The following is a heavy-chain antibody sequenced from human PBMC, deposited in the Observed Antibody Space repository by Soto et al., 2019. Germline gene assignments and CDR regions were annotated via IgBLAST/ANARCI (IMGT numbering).Heavy chain of an antibody. D-gene: IGHD3-10*01. CDR1: GIPVSSNY. J-gene: IGHJ6*02. Sequence: EVQLVESGGGLVQPGGSLRLSCVASGIPVSSNYMTWVRQAPGKGLEWVSVLHSGGDTHYANSVKGRFTISRHDSTNTLFLQMNSLTVEDTAVYYCARDGPYYYASRMDVWGQGTTVTVSS. CDR2: LHSGGDT. CDR3: ARDGPYYYASRMDV. V-gene: IGHV3-53*04.